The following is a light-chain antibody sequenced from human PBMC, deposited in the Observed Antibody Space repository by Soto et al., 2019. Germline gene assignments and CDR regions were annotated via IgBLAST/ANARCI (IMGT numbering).Light chain of an antibody. J-gene: IGLJ1*01. CDR3: SSYTSSTTYV. V-gene: IGLV2-14*01. Sequence: QSVLTQPASVSASPGQSIAISCTGSSSDVGGYNYVSWYQQHPGKAPKLMIYDVSNRPSGVSNRFSGSKSGNTASLTISGLEADDEADYYCSSYTSSTTYVFGAGTKLTVL. CDR1: SSDVGGYNY. CDR2: DVS.